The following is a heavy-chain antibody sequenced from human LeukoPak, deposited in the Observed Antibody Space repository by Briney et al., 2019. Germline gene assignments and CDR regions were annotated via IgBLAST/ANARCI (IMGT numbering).Heavy chain of an antibody. CDR2: INPNSGGT. V-gene: IGHV1-2*02. D-gene: IGHD1-1*01. J-gene: IGHJ3*02. CDR1: GYTFTGYY. Sequence: ASVKVSCKASGYTFTGYYMHWVRQAPGQGLEWMGWINPNSGGTNYAQKFQGRVTMTRDTSISTAYMELSRLRSDDKAVYYCARDGTPGSDAFDIWGQGTMVTVSS. CDR3: ARDGTPGSDAFDI.